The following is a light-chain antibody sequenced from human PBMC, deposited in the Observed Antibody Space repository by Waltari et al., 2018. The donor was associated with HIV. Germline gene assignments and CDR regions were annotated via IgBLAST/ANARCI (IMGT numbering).Light chain of an antibody. CDR3: QSADSSGTYV. J-gene: IGLJ1*01. CDR2: KDS. V-gene: IGLV3-25*03. CDR1: ALATQY. Sequence: SYELKQPPSVSVSPGQTATITCSGDALATQYAFWYQQKAGHAPVVLIYKDSERPSGIPERISGASSGTTVTLTISEVQAEDEADYYCQSADSSGTYVFGSGTKVTVL.